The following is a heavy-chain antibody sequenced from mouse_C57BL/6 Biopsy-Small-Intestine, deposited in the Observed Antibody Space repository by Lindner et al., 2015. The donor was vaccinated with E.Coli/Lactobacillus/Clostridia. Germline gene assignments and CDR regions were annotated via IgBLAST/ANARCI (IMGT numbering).Heavy chain of an antibody. CDR3: ASGDYFFAY. CDR1: GYSFTDYF. D-gene: IGHD2-13*01. J-gene: IGHJ3*01. Sequence: VQLQESGPELVKPGASVKISCKASGYSFTDYFMNWVKQSHGKSLEWIGRINPYNGDTFYNQKFKGKAILTVDKSPNIAHMELRSLTSEDSAVYYCASGDYFFAYWGQGTLVTVSA. V-gene: IGHV1-20*01. CDR2: INPYNGDT.